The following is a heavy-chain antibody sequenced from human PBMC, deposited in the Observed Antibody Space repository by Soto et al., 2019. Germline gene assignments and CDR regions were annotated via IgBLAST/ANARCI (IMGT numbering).Heavy chain of an antibody. Sequence: QLQLQESGPGLVKPSETLSLTCTVSGDSITSSSYYWGWIRQPPGKGLQWIGSIYYSGSTYYNLSLKSRVTISINTAKKQFSLKMNSVTAAETAVYYCAEQRRGSYYDWWSFNPFDHLGQGTLVSVSS. D-gene: IGHD3-10*01. CDR1: GDSITSSSYY. CDR3: AEQRRGSYYDWWSFNPFDH. J-gene: IGHJ4*02. CDR2: IYYSGST. V-gene: IGHV4-39*01.